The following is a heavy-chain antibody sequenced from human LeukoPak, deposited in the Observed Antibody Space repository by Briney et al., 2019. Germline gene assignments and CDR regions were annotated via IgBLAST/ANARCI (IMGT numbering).Heavy chain of an antibody. V-gene: IGHV3-23*01. D-gene: IGHD2-2*01. J-gene: IGHJ4*02. Sequence: QAGGSLRLSCAASGFTFSSYAMSWVRQAPGKGLEWVSAISGSGGSTYYADSVKGRFTISRDNSKNTLYLQMNSLRAEDTAVYYCAKDGVVVVPAATKPLDYWGQGTLVTVSS. CDR1: GFTFSSYA. CDR3: AKDGVVVVPAATKPLDY. CDR2: ISGSGGST.